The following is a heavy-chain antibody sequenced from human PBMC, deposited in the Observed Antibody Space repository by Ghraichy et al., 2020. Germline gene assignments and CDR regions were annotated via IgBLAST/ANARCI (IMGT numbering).Heavy chain of an antibody. D-gene: IGHD4-17*01. Sequence: SETLSLTCTVSGGSISSYYWSWIRQPPGKGLEWIGYIYYSGSTNYNPSLKSRVTISVDTSKNQFSLKLSSVTAADTAVYYCASYDYGDYYFDYWGQGTLVTVSS. J-gene: IGHJ4*02. V-gene: IGHV4-59*01. CDR2: IYYSGST. CDR1: GGSISSYY. CDR3: ASYDYGDYYFDY.